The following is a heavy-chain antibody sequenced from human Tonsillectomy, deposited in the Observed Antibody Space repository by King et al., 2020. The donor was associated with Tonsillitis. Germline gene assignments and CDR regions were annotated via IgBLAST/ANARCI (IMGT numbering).Heavy chain of an antibody. CDR2: ISGSGGRT. J-gene: IGHJ4*02. CDR3: AKGAPGIAVAGSGAFDY. Sequence: VQLVESGGGLVQPGGSLRLSCAASGFTFSSYAMSWVRQAPGKGLEWVSGISGSGGRTYYAASVKDRFTISRDNSKIMLYLLMNSLRAEDTAVYYCAKGAPGIAVAGSGAFDYWGQGTLVTVSS. V-gene: IGHV3-23*04. D-gene: IGHD6-19*01. CDR1: GFTFSSYA.